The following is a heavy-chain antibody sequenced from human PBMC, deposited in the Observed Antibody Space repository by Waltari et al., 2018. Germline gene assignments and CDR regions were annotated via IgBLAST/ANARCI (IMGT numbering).Heavy chain of an antibody. Sequence: QVQLVESGGGVVQPGRSLRLSCAAAGFTFSSYAIHWVRQAPGKGLEWVAVISYDGSNKYYADSVKGRFTISRDNSKNTLYLRMNSLRAEDTAVYYCAREDGDYGFDYWGQGTLVTVSS. CDR1: GFTFSSYA. CDR3: AREDGDYGFDY. D-gene: IGHD4-17*01. J-gene: IGHJ4*02. V-gene: IGHV3-30-3*01. CDR2: ISYDGSNK.